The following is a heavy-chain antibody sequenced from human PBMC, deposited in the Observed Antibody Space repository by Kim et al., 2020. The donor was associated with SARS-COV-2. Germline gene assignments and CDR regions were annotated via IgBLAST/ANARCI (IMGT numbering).Heavy chain of an antibody. CDR1: GNSFSSYA. CDR3: ATSMLYGVITAFDL. J-gene: IGHJ3*01. V-gene: IGHV7-4-1*02. D-gene: IGHD3-10*01. CDR2: INTNTGNP. Sequence: ASVKVSCKPSGNSFSSYAMNWVRQAPGQGLEWMGWINTNTGNPTYAQGFTGRFVFSLDTSVSTTYLQITGLKSEDTAVYYCATSMLYGVITAFDLWGQGTMVTVSS.